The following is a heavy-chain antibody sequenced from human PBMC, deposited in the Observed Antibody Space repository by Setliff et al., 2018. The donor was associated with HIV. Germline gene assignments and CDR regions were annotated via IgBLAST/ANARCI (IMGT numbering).Heavy chain of an antibody. CDR2: ITGSGRTT. V-gene: IGHV3-23*01. CDR3: AKTLPTLYPPHDYYFAMDV. J-gene: IGHJ6*02. CDR1: GFTFSNYA. D-gene: IGHD2-15*01. Sequence: GGSLRLSCAASGFTFSNYAMSWVRQAPGKGLEWVSAITGSGRTTYYADSVKGRFTISRDNSKNTLSLQMNSLRAEDTAVYYCAKTLPTLYPPHDYYFAMDVWGQGTTVTVSS.